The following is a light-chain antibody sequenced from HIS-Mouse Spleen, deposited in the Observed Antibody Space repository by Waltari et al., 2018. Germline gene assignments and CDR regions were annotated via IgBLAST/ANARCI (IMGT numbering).Light chain of an antibody. V-gene: IGLV3-21*02. CDR1: TIGRKS. J-gene: IGLJ2*01. CDR3: QVWDSSSDHLVV. CDR2: DDS. Sequence: SYVLTQPPSVSVAPGQTARITCGGNTIGRKSVHWYQQKPAQAPVLVVYDDSDRPSGIPERFSGSNSGNTATLTISRVEAGDEADYYCQVWDSSSDHLVVFGGGTKLTVL.